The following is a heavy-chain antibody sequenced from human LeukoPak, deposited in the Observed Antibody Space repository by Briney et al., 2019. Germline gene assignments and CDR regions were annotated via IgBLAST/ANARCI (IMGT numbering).Heavy chain of an antibody. J-gene: IGHJ5*02. CDR1: GGSISSYY. V-gene: IGHV4-59*01. CDR3: ARVGDVVAATPNWFDP. CDR2: IYYSGST. Sequence: SETLSLTCTVSGGSISSYYWSWIRQPPGKGLEWIGYIYYSGSTNYNPSLKSRVTISVDTSKNQFSLKLSSVTAADTAVYYCARVGDVVAATPNWFDPWGQGTLVTVSS. D-gene: IGHD2-15*01.